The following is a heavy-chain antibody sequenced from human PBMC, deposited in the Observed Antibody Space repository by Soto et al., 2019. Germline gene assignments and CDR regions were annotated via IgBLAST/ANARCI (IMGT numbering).Heavy chain of an antibody. V-gene: IGHV3-30*18. J-gene: IGHJ4*02. CDR3: AKDHRDSRGWYYFDY. CDR2: ISYDGSNK. D-gene: IGHD6-19*01. Sequence: QVQLVESGGGVVQPGRSLRLSCAASGFTFTDYGMHWVRQAPGKGLEWVAVISYDGSNKYYADSVKGRFTISRDNSKNTLYLQMNSLRAEDTAVYYCAKDHRDSRGWYYFDYWGQGTLVTVSS. CDR1: GFTFTDYG.